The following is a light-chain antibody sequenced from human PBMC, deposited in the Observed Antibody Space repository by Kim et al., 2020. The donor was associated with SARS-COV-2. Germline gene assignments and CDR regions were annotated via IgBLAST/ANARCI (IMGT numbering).Light chain of an antibody. V-gene: IGLV2-14*01. CDR1: SSDVGAYNY. Sequence: QSALTQPASASGSPGQSVTLSCTGTSSDVGAYNYVSWYQQHPGKAPKLIIYDVGKRPSGVSNRFSGSKSGNTASLTISGLQADDEADYYCSSYASSSTRVFGGGTKLTVL. CDR2: DVG. CDR3: SSYASSSTRV. J-gene: IGLJ3*02.